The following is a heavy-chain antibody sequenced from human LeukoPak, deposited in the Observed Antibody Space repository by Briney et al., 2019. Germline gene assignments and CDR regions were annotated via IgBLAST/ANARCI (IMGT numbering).Heavy chain of an antibody. CDR1: GFTFGDYA. V-gene: IGHV3-49*04. D-gene: IGHD2-21*02. CDR2: IRSKAYGGTT. Sequence: PGGSLRLSCTSSGFTFGDYAMSWVRQAPGKGLEWLGLIRSKAYGGTTEYAASVKGRFTISRDDSKSIAYLQMNSLKTEDTAVYYCTRFQKHSGKSGDWDPWGQGILVTVSS. J-gene: IGHJ5*02. CDR3: TRFQKHSGKSGDWDP.